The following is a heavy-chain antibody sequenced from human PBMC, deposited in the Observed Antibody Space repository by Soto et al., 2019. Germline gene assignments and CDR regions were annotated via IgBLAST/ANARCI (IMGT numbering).Heavy chain of an antibody. Sequence: GGSLRLSCAASGFTFSSYAMHWVRQAPGKGLEWVAVISYDGSNKYYADSVKGRFTISRDNSKNTLYLQMNSLRAEDTAVYYCARDNFPPGDYDSSGYYDYWGQGTLVTVSS. CDR3: ARDNFPPGDYDSSGYYDY. V-gene: IGHV3-30-3*01. J-gene: IGHJ4*02. CDR1: GFTFSSYA. CDR2: ISYDGSNK. D-gene: IGHD3-22*01.